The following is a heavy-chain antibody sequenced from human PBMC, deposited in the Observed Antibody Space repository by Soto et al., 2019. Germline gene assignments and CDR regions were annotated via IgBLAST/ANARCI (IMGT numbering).Heavy chain of an antibody. Sequence: QVQLVQSGAEVKKPGASVKVSCKASGYTFTSYDINWVRQATGQGLEWMGWMNPNSGNTGYAQKFQGRVTMTSNTTISTAYMELTSLSSEDTAVNYCARRKTSYGMDVWGQGTTVTVSS. CDR1: GYTFTSYD. V-gene: IGHV1-8*01. J-gene: IGHJ6*02. CDR2: MNPNSGNT. CDR3: ARRKTSYGMDV.